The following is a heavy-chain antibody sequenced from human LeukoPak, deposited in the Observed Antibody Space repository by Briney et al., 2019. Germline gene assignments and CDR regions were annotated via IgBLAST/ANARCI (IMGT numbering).Heavy chain of an antibody. V-gene: IGHV3-64*01. CDR2: IRNNGGST. D-gene: IGHD3-10*01. J-gene: IGHJ6*02. CDR1: GFTFSDYY. CDR3: AGEQELQRFGKFFSDHYYDCGMDV. Sequence: GESLRLSCIASGFTFSDYYMHWFRQAPGKGLEYVSGIRNNGGSTFYANSVKGRFSISRDNSKNTLYLQMGSLRGEDMAVYYCAGEQELQRFGKFFSDHYYDCGMDVWGQGTTVTVSS.